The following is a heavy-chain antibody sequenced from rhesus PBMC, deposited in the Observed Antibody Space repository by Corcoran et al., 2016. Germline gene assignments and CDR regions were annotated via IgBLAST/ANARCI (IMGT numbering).Heavy chain of an antibody. Sequence: EVQLVQSGAEVKRPGESLRISCKTSGYSFTGSWLSWVRQMPGNCLEWMGMISPGDSDTRYSPSFQGQVTISADKSISTAYLQWSSLKASDTATYYCAKDNPGWTGYYFYWGQGVLVTVSS. V-gene: IGHV5-43*01. D-gene: IGHD3-3*01. J-gene: IGHJ4*01. CDR2: ISPGDSDT. CDR3: AKDNPGWTGYYFY. CDR1: GYSFTGSW.